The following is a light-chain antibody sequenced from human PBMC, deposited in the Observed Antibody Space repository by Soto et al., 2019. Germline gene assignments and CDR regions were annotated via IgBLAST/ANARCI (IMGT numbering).Light chain of an antibody. CDR2: KAS. CDR1: QNIARW. V-gene: IGKV1-5*03. Sequence: DIQMTQSPSTLSASVGDRVTITCRASQNIARWLAWYQQKPGKAPNLLIYKASTLKSGVPSRFSGTGSGTEFSITSSSVQPDDFASYYCQQYNTYWTFGQGTNVEIK. CDR3: QQYNTYWT. J-gene: IGKJ1*01.